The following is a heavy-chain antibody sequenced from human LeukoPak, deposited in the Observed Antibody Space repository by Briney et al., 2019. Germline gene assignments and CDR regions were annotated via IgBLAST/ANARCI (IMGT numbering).Heavy chain of an antibody. Sequence: GGSLRLSCAASGVTFSSYGMHWVRQAPGKGLEWVAVISYDGSNKYYADSVKGRFTISRDNSKNTLYLQMNSLRAEDTAVYYCAKDFYYGSGSFDYWGQGTLVTVSS. CDR1: GVTFSSYG. CDR2: ISYDGSNK. CDR3: AKDFYYGSGSFDY. V-gene: IGHV3-30*18. D-gene: IGHD3-10*01. J-gene: IGHJ4*02.